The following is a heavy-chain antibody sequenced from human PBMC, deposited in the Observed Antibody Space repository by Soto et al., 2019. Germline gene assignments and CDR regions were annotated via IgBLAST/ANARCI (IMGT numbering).Heavy chain of an antibody. J-gene: IGHJ4*02. CDR2: ISHDGTTK. V-gene: IGHV3-30*18. Sequence: QVQLVESGGGVVQPGRSLRLSCAASGFTLSDYGMHWVRQAPGKGLEWVAMISHDGTTKHWADSEKGRFSISRDNSKNALYLQMNSLRAEDTAVYYCAKDRRDGEYNSVYDFWGQGAVVTVSS. D-gene: IGHD1-1*01. CDR1: GFTLSDYG. CDR3: AKDRRDGEYNSVYDF.